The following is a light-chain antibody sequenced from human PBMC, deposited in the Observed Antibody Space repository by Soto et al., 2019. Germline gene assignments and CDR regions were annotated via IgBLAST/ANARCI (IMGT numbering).Light chain of an antibody. CDR3: QQYGSSPWT. Sequence: ETVLTQSPGTVSLSPGERATLSCRASQTIRSNYLAWYRQTPGQAPRLLIYGASNRATGIADRFSGSGSGTDLTLIISRLEPEDFALYYCQQYGSSPWTFGQGTKVEIK. V-gene: IGKV3-20*01. CDR2: GAS. CDR1: QTIRSNY. J-gene: IGKJ1*01.